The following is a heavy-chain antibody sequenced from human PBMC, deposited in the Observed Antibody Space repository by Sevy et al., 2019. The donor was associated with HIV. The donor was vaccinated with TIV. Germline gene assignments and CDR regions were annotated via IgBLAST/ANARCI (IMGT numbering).Heavy chain of an antibody. V-gene: IGHV1-8*01. CDR3: ARDHAPGYDFWSGYYHYYYYGMDV. J-gene: IGHJ6*02. CDR2: MNPNSGNT. CDR1: GYTFTSYD. Sequence: ASVKVSCKASGYTFTSYDINWVRQATGQGLEWMGWMNPNSGNTGYAQKFQGRVTMTRNTSISTAYMELSSLRAEDTAVYYCARDHAPGYDFWSGYYHYYYYGMDVWGQGTTVTVSS. D-gene: IGHD3-3*01.